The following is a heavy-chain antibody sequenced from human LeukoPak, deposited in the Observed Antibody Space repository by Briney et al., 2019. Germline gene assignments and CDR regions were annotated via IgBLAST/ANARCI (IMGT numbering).Heavy chain of an antibody. D-gene: IGHD3-22*01. Sequence: GGSLRLSYAASGFTFSSYSMNWVRQAPGKGLEWVSSISTSATYIYYADSLKGRFTMSRDNAKNSLYLQMNSLRAEDTAVYYCARGDYYDSSGYYSTGAFDIWGQGTMVTVSS. CDR3: ARGDYYDSSGYYSTGAFDI. V-gene: IGHV3-21*06. J-gene: IGHJ3*02. CDR2: ISTSATYI. CDR1: GFTFSSYS.